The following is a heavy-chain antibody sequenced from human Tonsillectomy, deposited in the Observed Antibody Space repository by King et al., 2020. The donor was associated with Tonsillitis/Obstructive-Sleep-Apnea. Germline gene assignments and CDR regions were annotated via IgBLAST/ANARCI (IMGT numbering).Heavy chain of an antibody. CDR2: ISAYNGDP. V-gene: IGHV1-18*01. D-gene: IGHD3-22*01. CDR1: GYTFTSYG. J-gene: IGHJ4*02. CDR3: ARDSMCHCSTYYTFDY. Sequence: QLVQSGAEVKKPGASVKVSCKASGYTFTSYGISWLRQAPGQGLEWMGWISAYNGDPNYAQKLQGRVTMTTDTSTSTAYMELRSLGSDDTAVYYCARDSMCHCSTYYTFDYWGQGTLVTVSS.